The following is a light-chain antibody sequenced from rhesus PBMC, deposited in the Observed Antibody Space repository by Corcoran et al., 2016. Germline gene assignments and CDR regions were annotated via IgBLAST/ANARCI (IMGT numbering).Light chain of an antibody. J-gene: IGKJ1*01. CDR3: QQYSNWART. V-gene: IGKV3S9*01. CDR1: QSVSRY. Sequence: EIVMTQSPVTLSLSPGERATLSRRASQSVSRYVAWSQQQPEQAPRLLIYGASSRAPGIPDRVRCSGSWTAFTLPICSLEPEDFAVYYFQQYSNWARTFSQGTKVEIK. CDR2: GAS.